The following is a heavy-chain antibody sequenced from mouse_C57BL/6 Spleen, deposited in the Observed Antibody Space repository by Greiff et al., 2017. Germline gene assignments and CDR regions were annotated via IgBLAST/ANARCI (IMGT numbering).Heavy chain of an antibody. V-gene: IGHV1-69*01. D-gene: IGHD1-1*01. CDR3: ARNYYGSSPDY. CDR2: IDPSDSYT. Sequence: QVQLQQPGAELVMPGASVKLSCKASGYTFTSYWMHWVKQRPGQGLEWIGEIDPSDSYTTYNQKFKGKSTLTVDKSSSTAYMQLSSLTSEDSAVYYCARNYYGSSPDYWGQGTTLTVSS. J-gene: IGHJ2*01. CDR1: GYTFTSYW.